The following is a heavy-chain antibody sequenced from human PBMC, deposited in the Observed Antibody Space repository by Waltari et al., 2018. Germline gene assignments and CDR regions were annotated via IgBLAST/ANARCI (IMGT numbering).Heavy chain of an antibody. CDR1: GFTFSSYS. CDR3: ATHGAHYYDSSGYYDY. CDR2: ISSSSSYI. Sequence: EVQLVESGGGLVKPGGSLRLSCAASGFTFSSYSMNWVRQAPGKGLECVSTISSSSSYIYYADALKCRFTISRDNAKNSLYLQMNSLRAEDTAVYYCATHGAHYYDSSGYYDYWGQGTLVTVSS. J-gene: IGHJ4*02. D-gene: IGHD3-22*01. V-gene: IGHV3-21*01.